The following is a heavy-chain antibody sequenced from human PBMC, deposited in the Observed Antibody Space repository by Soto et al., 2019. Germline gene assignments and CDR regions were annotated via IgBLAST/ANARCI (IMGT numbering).Heavy chain of an antibody. CDR3: ARDLGWAFDS. D-gene: IGHD6-19*01. Sequence: EVQLVESGGGSVQPGGSLRLSCAASGFTFSTFSMKWVRQAPGRGLEWISYISGGGRPISYADAVKGRFTISRDNAKNSLYLQMDRLTDEDTAVYYCARDLGWAFDSWGQGTLVTVSS. J-gene: IGHJ4*02. V-gene: IGHV3-48*02. CDR2: ISGGGRPI. CDR1: GFTFSTFS.